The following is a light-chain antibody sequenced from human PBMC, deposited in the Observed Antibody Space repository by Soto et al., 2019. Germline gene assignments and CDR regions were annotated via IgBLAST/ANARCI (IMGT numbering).Light chain of an antibody. CDR2: AAS. V-gene: IGKV1-39*01. CDR3: QQSYSTPMYT. J-gene: IGKJ2*01. Sequence: DLQMTQSPSSLSASGGDRVTITCRASQSISSYLNWYEQKPGKAPKLLIYAASSLQSGVPSRFSGSGSVTDFTLTISSLQPEDFATYYCQQSYSTPMYTFGQGTKLEIK. CDR1: QSISSY.